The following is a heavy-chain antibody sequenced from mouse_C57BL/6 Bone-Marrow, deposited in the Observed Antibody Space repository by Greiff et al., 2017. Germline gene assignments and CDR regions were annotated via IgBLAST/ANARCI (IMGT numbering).Heavy chain of an antibody. Sequence: EVQGVESGGGLVQPKGSLKLSCAASGFTFNTYAMHWVRQAPGKGLEWVARIRSKSSNYATYYADSVKDRFTISRDNSQSLLYLQMNNLKTEDTAMYYCVREGITTGFDYWGQGTTLTVSS. J-gene: IGHJ2*01. CDR1: GFTFNTYA. V-gene: IGHV10-3*01. CDR2: IRSKSSNYAT. CDR3: VREGITTGFDY. D-gene: IGHD1-1*01.